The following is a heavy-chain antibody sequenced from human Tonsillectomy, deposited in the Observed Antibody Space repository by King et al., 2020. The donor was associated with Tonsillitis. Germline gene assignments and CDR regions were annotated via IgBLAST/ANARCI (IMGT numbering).Heavy chain of an antibody. D-gene: IGHD6-19*01. CDR3: AKEPPPRSPAGTGIY. V-gene: IGHV3-23*04. CDR2: ISDSGAAT. Sequence: VQLVESGGGLVQPGGSLRLSCSVSGFTFGYHAMSWVRQAPGKGLEWVSSISDSGAATFYADSVKGRFTISRDNSKSTLYLEMNSLRAGDTAVYYCAKEPPPRSPAGTGIYWGQGTLVTVSS. CDR1: GFTFGYHA. J-gene: IGHJ4*02.